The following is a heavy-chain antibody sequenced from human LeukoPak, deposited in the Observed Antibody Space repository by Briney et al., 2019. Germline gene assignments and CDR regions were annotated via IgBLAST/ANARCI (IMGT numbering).Heavy chain of an antibody. CDR1: GGSFSGYY. V-gene: IGHV4-34*01. CDR2: INHSGST. Sequence: SETLSLTCAVYGGSFSGYYWSWIRQPPGEGLEWIGEINHSGSTNYNPSLKSRVTISVDTSKNQFSLKLSSVTAADTAVYYCARADFWSGLSGYWGQGTLVTVSS. J-gene: IGHJ4*02. D-gene: IGHD3-3*01. CDR3: ARADFWSGLSGY.